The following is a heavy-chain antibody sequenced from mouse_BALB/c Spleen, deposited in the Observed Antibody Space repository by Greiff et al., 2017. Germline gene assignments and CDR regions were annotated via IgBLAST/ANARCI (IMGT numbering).Heavy chain of an antibody. CDR3: ARAYGSSYAMDY. CDR2: IWAGGST. CDR1: GFSLTSYG. D-gene: IGHD1-1*01. V-gene: IGHV2-9*02. J-gene: IGHJ4*01. Sequence: VQLQESGPGLVAPSQSLSITCTVSGFSLTSYGVHWVRQPPGKGLEWLGVIWAGGSTNYNSALMSRLSISKDNSKSQVFLKMNSLQTDDTAMYYCARAYGSSYAMDYWGQGTSVTVSS.